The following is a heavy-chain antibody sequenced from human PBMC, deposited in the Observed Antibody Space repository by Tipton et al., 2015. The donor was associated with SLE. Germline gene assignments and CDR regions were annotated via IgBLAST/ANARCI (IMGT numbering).Heavy chain of an antibody. CDR2: TWYDGSNK. J-gene: IGHJ4*02. CDR3: AAVLLWFGECYY. CDR1: GFTFGDFA. Sequence: SLRLSCAASGFTFGDFAMHWVRQAPGKGLEWVAATWYDGSNKYYADSVKGRFTISRDNSKNTLYLQMNSLRAEDTAVYYCAAVLLWFGECYYWGQGALVTVSS. V-gene: IGHV3-30*04. D-gene: IGHD3-10*01.